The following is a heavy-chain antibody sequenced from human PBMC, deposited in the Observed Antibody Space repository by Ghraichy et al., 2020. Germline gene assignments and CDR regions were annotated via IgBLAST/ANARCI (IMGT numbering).Heavy chain of an antibody. V-gene: IGHV2-70*11. CDR1: GFSLSTSGMC. D-gene: IGHD6-13*01. CDR2: IDWDDDK. Sequence: SGPTLVKPTQTLTLTCTFSGFSLSTSGMCVSWIRQPPGKALEWLARIDWDDDKYYSTSLKTRLTISKDTSKNQVVLTMTNMDPVDTATYYCARALGYSSSYYLDYWGQGTLVTVSS. J-gene: IGHJ4*02. CDR3: ARALGYSSSYYLDY.